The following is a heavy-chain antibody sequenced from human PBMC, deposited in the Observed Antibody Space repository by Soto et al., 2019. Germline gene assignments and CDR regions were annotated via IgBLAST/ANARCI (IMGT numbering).Heavy chain of an antibody. CDR2: ISGSGGST. CDR3: AKVPPDENYYDSSGYLDY. D-gene: IGHD3-22*01. CDR1: GFTFRNFG. J-gene: IGHJ4*02. Sequence: VGSLRLSCVASGFTFRNFGMHWVRQAPGKGLEWVSAISGSGGSTYYADSVKGRFTISRDNSKNTLYLQMNSLRAEDTAVYYCAKVPPDENYYDSSGYLDYWGQGTLVTVSS. V-gene: IGHV3-23*01.